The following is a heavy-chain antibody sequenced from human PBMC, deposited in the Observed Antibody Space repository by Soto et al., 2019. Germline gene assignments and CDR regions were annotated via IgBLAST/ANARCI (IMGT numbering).Heavy chain of an antibody. CDR2: FDPEDGEK. J-gene: IGHJ3*02. CDR1: GYTLTELS. Sequence: GASVKVSCKVSGYTLTELSMHWVRQAPGKGLEWMGGFDPEDGEKIYAQKFQGRVTMTEDTSTDTAYMELSSLRSEDTAVYYCATPLSITIFGKEAFDIWGQGTMVTVSS. CDR3: ATPLSITIFGKEAFDI. D-gene: IGHD3-3*01. V-gene: IGHV1-24*01.